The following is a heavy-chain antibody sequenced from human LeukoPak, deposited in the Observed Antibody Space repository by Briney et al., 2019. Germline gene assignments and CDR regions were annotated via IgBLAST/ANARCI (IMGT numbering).Heavy chain of an antibody. D-gene: IGHD3-3*01. CDR3: ARDSFYDFWSGLFDY. V-gene: IGHV3-9*01. CDR1: GFTFDDYA. Sequence: GRSLRLSCAASGFTFDDYAMHWVRQAPGKGLEWVSGISWNSGSIGYADSVKGRFTISRDNAKNSLYLQMNSLRAEDTAVYYCARDSFYDFWSGLFDYWGQGTLVTVSS. CDR2: ISWNSGSI. J-gene: IGHJ4*02.